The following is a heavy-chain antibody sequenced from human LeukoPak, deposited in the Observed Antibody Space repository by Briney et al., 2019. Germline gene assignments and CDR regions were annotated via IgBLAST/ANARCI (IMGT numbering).Heavy chain of an antibody. CDR1: GFTVSTNY. Sequence: GGSLRLSCAASGFTVSTNYMSWVRQAPGKGLEWVSYISSSSSTIYYADSVKGRFTISRDNAKNSLYLQMNSLRAEDTAVYYCARLSTVTNFDYWGQGTLVTVSS. V-gene: IGHV3-48*01. CDR3: ARLSTVTNFDY. CDR2: ISSSSSTI. J-gene: IGHJ4*02. D-gene: IGHD4-17*01.